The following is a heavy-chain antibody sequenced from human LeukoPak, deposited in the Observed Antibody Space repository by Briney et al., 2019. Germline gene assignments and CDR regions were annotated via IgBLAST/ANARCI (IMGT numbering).Heavy chain of an antibody. V-gene: IGHV3-7*02. Sequence: GGSLRLSCAASGFTFSSSWMTWVRQAPGKGLAWVANIKQDGSEIFYVDSVRGRFTMSRDNAKSSLYLQMNSLRAEDTAVYYCASPQSGDYGALYFQHWGPGTLVTVSS. CDR1: GFTFSSSW. D-gene: IGHD4-17*01. CDR3: ASPQSGDYGALYFQH. J-gene: IGHJ1*01. CDR2: IKQDGSEI.